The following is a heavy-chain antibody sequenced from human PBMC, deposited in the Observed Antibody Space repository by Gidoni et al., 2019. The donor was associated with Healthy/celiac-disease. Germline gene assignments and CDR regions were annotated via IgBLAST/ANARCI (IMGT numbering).Heavy chain of an antibody. CDR1: GFTFSSYA. J-gene: IGHJ4*02. D-gene: IGHD2-8*01. CDR2: ISGSGGST. V-gene: IGHV3-23*01. Sequence: EVQLLESGGGLVQPGGSLRLSCAASGFTFSSYAMSWVRQAPGKGLEWVSAISGSGGSTYYADSVKGRFTISRDNSKNTLYLQMNSLRAEDTAVYYCAKVDCTNGVCFHTGARTLGAPIDYWGQGTLVTVSS. CDR3: AKVDCTNGVCFHTGARTLGAPIDY.